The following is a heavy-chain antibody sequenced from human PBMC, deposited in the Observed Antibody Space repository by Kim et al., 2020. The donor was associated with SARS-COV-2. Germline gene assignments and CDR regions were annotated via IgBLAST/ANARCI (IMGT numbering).Heavy chain of an antibody. CDR3: AVVVVPAAKYYYGMDV. J-gene: IGHJ6*02. V-gene: IGHV1-69*01. D-gene: IGHD2-2*01. Sequence: KVQGRVTITADESTSTAYMELSSLRSEDTAVYYCAVVVVPAAKYYYGMDVWGQGTTVTVSS.